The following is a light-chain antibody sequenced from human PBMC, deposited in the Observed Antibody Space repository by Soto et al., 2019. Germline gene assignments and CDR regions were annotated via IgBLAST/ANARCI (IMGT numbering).Light chain of an antibody. V-gene: IGKV3-20*01. J-gene: IGKJ4*01. Sequence: EVVLTQSPGTLSLSPGERATLSCRASQSVDSSTLAWYQQKPGQAPRLLISGASKRATGTLDRFSGSGSGTDFTLTISRLEPEDFAVFYCQHFDDSLTFGGGTKVEIK. CDR3: QHFDDSLT. CDR2: GAS. CDR1: QSVDSST.